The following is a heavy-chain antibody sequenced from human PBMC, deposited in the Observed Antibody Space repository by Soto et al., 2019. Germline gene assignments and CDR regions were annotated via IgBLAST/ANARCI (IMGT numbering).Heavy chain of an antibody. CDR2: INPDGSDK. CDR3: ASGGWETPI. CDR1: GFSFSTYW. J-gene: IGHJ4*02. V-gene: IGHV3-7*03. Sequence: EVQLVESGGGLVQPGGSLRLSCAASGFSFSTYWMSWVRQAPGKGLEWVATINPDGSDKYYVDSVKGRFTISRDNAKKSLLLQMNSLTAEDTAVYYCASGGWETPIWGLGTLVTVSS. D-gene: IGHD1-26*01.